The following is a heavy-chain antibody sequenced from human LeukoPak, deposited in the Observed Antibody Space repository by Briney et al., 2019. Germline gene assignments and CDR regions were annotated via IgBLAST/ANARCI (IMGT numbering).Heavy chain of an antibody. CDR2: ISYDGSNK. Sequence: SGRSLRLSCAASGFTFSSYGMHWVRQAPGKGLEWVAVISYDGSNKYYADSVKGRFTISRDNSKNTLYLQMNSLRAEDTAVYYCAKDREELPFDYWGQGTLVTVSS. V-gene: IGHV3-30*18. CDR1: GFTFSSYG. J-gene: IGHJ4*02. D-gene: IGHD1-26*01. CDR3: AKDREELPFDY.